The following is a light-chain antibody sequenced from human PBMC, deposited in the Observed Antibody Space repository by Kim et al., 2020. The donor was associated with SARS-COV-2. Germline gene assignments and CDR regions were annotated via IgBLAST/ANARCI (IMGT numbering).Light chain of an antibody. V-gene: IGKV4-1*01. CDR3: QQHYSAPLT. J-gene: IGKJ1*01. CDR2: WAS. CDR1: QSVLSSANNRNY. Sequence: ATINCKSSQSVLSSANNRNYLAWHQQKPGQPPKLLISWASVRDSGVPDRFSGSGSGTDFTLTITSLQAEDVAVYYCQQHYSAPLTFGQGTKVDIK.